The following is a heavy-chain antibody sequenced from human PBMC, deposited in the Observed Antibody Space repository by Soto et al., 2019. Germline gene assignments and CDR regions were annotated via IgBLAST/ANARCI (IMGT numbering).Heavy chain of an antibody. CDR1: GGSFSGYY. CDR2: INQSGFT. D-gene: IGHD6-13*01. CDR3: ARFPFDRSSWTNPRYFDY. V-gene: IGHV4-34*01. Sequence: QVQLQQWGAGLLRPAETLSLTCAVYGGSFSGYYWTWIRQPPGKGLEWIGEINQSGFTSYNPSLESRVTMSVDTSKNQFSLRLSSVTGADTAVYYCARFPFDRSSWTNPRYFDYWGQGTLVTVSS. J-gene: IGHJ4*02.